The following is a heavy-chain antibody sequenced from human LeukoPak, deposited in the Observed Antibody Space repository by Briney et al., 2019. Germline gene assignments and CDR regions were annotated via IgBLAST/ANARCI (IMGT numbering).Heavy chain of an antibody. V-gene: IGHV3-48*04. J-gene: IGHJ4*02. CDR2: ISDSSSTI. CDR3: ARVIGSYGDSAY. CDR1: GFKFSSFS. D-gene: IGHD4-17*01. Sequence: GGSLRLSCAASGFKFSSFSMNWVRQAPGKGLEGLSYISDSSSTIYYADSVRGRFTISRDNAKNSLYLQMNSLRAEDTDVYYCARVIGSYGDSAYWGQGTLVTVSS.